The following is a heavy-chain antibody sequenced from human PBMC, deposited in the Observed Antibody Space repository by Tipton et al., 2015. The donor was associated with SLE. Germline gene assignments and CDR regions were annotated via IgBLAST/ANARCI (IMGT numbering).Heavy chain of an antibody. D-gene: IGHD6-6*01. CDR3: ARSVAARGSNWFDP. J-gene: IGHJ5*02. CDR2: VDHSENT. V-gene: IGHV4-59*04. Sequence: TLSLTCSVSGGSITTYYWSWIQQPPGKGLEWVGSVDHSENTYYNPSLKSRVTMSIDTSKNQFSLRLRSVTAADTAFYYCARSVAARGSNWFDPWGQGSLVTVSS. CDR1: GGSITTYY.